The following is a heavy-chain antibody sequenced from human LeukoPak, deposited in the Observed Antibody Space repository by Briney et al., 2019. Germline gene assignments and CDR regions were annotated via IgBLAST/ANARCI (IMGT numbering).Heavy chain of an antibody. D-gene: IGHD6-19*01. V-gene: IGHV1-69*06. J-gene: IGHJ4*02. CDR3: ASPTSYLAGTGHHFDF. CDR2: IVPSFGTT. CDR1: GGTFSRLA. Sequence: SVKVSCKASGGTFSRLAISWVRQAPGLGLEWMGRIVPSFGTTNYAQNFQGRVTIAADKSTSTAYMELSSLKSEDTAIYFCASPTSYLAGTGHHFDFSGQGTLVTVSS.